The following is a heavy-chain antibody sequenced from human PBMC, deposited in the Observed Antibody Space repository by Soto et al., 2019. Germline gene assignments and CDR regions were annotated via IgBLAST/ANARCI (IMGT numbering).Heavy chain of an antibody. CDR1: GYTLTELS. D-gene: IGHD3-22*01. V-gene: IGHV1-24*01. Sequence: EASVKVSCKVSGYTLTELSMHWVRQAPGKGLEWMGGFDPEDGETIYAQKFQGRVTMTEDASTDTAYMELSSLRSEDTAVYYCATAPPPIVAPDSNAFDIWGQGTMVTVSS. J-gene: IGHJ3*02. CDR3: ATAPPPIVAPDSNAFDI. CDR2: FDPEDGET.